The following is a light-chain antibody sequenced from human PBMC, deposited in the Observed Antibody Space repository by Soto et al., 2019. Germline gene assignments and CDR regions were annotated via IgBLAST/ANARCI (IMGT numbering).Light chain of an antibody. CDR1: SSDVGGYNY. CDR3: CSYTTTSALV. V-gene: IGLV2-14*01. CDR2: EVS. J-gene: IGLJ2*01. Sequence: QSALTQPASLSGSPGQSITIACTGTSSDVGGYNYVSWYHHHPGKAPKVIIYEVSNRPSGMSNRFSGSKSGSTASLTISGLQAEDEADYYCCSYTTTSALVFGGGTKLTVL.